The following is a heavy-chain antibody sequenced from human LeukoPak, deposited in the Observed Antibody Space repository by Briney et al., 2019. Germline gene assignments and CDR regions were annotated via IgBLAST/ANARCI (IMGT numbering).Heavy chain of an antibody. J-gene: IGHJ4*02. V-gene: IGHV3-30-3*01. CDR2: ISYDGSNK. CDR1: GFTFSSYA. Sequence: PGRSLRLSCAASGFTFSSYAMHWVRQAPGKGLEWVAVISYDGSNKYYADSVKGRFTISRDNSKKTLYLQMNSLRAEATAVYYCARDVYDSSGYYYHDYWGQGTLVTVSS. D-gene: IGHD3-22*01. CDR3: ARDVYDSSGYYYHDY.